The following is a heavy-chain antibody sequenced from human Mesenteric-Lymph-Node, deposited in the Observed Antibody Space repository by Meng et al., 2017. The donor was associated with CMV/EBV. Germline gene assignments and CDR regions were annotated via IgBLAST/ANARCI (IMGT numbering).Heavy chain of an antibody. V-gene: IGHV3-30-3*01. J-gene: IGHJ6*02. CDR3: ARAEKDYDFWGGYYVDYYYGMDV. Sequence: GGSLRLSCAASGSTFSSYAMHWVRQAPGKGLEWVALISYDGSNNYYADSVQGRFTISRDNSKNTLYLQMNSLRAEDTAVYYFARAEKDYDFWGGYYVDYYYGMDVWGQGTTVTVSS. CDR1: GSTFSSYA. CDR2: ISYDGSNN. D-gene: IGHD3-3*01.